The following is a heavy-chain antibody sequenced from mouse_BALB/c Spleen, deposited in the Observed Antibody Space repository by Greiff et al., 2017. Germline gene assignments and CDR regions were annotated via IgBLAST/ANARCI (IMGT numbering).Heavy chain of an antibody. CDR2: IFPGSGNT. J-gene: IGHJ2*01. CDR1: GYSFTSYY. D-gene: IGHD2-1*01. CDR3: ARRRGNYVFDY. Sequence: QVQLQQSGPELVKPGASVKISCKASGYSFTSYYIHWVKQRPGQGLEWIGWIFPGSGNTKYNEKFKGKATLTADTSSSTAYMQLSSLTSEDSAVYFCARRRGNYVFDYWGQGTTLTVSS. V-gene: IGHV1-66*01.